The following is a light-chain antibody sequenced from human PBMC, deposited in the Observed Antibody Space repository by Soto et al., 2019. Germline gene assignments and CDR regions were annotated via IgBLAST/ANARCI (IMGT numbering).Light chain of an antibody. CDR1: SSNIGSNF. V-gene: IGLV1-51*01. CDR3: GSWDSSLSAYV. CDR2: DDN. J-gene: IGLJ1*01. Sequence: QLVLTQPPSASGTPGLRVTISCSGSSSNIGSNFVYWYQQLPGTAPKLLIYDDNKRPSGIPDRFSGSKSGTSATLGITGFQTGDEADYYCGSWDSSLSAYVFGTGTKLTVL.